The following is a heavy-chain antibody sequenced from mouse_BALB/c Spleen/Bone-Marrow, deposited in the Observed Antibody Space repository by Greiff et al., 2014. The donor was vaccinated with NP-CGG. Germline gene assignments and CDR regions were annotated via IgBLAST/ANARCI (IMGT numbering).Heavy chain of an antibody. CDR3: TRSGYYGYGWYFDV. D-gene: IGHD1-2*01. Sequence: VQLVESGAELVKPGASVKLSCRVSGYTFTNYFVYWVKQRPGQGLEWIGEINPSNDTSNFNEKFKSKATLTVDKSSSTAYMQLSSLTSEDSAVYYCTRSGYYGYGWYFDVWGAGTTVTVSS. J-gene: IGHJ1*01. CDR2: INPSNDTS. V-gene: IGHV1S81*02. CDR1: GYTFTNYF.